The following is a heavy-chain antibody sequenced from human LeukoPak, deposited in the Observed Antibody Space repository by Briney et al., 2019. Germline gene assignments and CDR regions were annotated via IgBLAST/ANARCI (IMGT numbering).Heavy chain of an antibody. Sequence: ASVKVSCKASGGTFSSYAISWVRQAPGQGLEWMGRIIPILGIANYAQKFQGRVTITADKSTSTAYMELSSLRSEDTAVYYCARPLAYSNYEESYYGMDVWGQGTTVTVSS. CDR1: GGTFSSYA. CDR3: ARPLAYSNYEESYYGMDV. D-gene: IGHD4-11*01. J-gene: IGHJ6*02. V-gene: IGHV1-69*04. CDR2: IIPILGIA.